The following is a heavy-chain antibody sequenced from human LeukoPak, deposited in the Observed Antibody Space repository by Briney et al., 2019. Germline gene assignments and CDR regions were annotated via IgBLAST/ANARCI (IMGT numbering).Heavy chain of an antibody. V-gene: IGHV4-4*07. D-gene: IGHD4-11*01. Sequence: SETLSLTCTVSGGSISIYYWSWVRQPAGKGLEWIGRFYTSGNTNYNPALKSRVTMSIDTSKNQFSLKLSSVTAADTAVYYCARDRTEITVRGSHNWFDPWGQGTLVTVSS. CDR2: FYTSGNT. CDR1: GGSISIYY. J-gene: IGHJ5*02. CDR3: ARDRTEITVRGSHNWFDP.